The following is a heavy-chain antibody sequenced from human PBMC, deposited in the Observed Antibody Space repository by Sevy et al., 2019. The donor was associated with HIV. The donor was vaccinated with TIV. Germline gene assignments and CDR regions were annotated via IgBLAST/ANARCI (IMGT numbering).Heavy chain of an antibody. J-gene: IGHJ4*02. V-gene: IGHV4-4*07. D-gene: IGHD2-8*01. CDR2: IYTSGST. CDR3: AGEGYCTDGVCYRDY. CDR1: GGSISSYY. Sequence: SETLSLTCTVSGGSISSYYWSWIRQPAGKGLEWIGRIYTSGSTNYNPSLKSRVTMSVDASKNQFSLKLSSVTAADTAVHYCAGEGYCTDGVCYRDYWGQGTLVTVSS.